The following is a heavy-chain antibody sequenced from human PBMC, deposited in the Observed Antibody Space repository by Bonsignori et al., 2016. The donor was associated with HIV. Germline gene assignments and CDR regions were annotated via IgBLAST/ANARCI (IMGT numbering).Heavy chain of an antibody. V-gene: IGHV3-21*01. J-gene: IGHJ4*02. CDR3: ARSAAAN. Sequence: VHQAPGKGLEWVSSISSSSSYIYYADSVKGRFTISRDNAKNSLYLQMNSLRAEDTAVYYCARSAAANWGQGTLVTVSS. CDR2: ISSSSSYI. D-gene: IGHD6-13*01.